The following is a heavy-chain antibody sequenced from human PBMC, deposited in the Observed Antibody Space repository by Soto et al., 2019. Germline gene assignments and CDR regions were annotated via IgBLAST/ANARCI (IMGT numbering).Heavy chain of an antibody. J-gene: IGHJ6*02. CDR2: INASGGRT. D-gene: IGHD2-2*01. Sequence: ASVKVSCKASGYTFTSYYMHWVRQAPGQGLEWMGIINASGGRTSYAQKFQGRVTMTRDTSTSTVYVELSSLRSEDTALYYCARGYCTSPSCPYGMDVWGQGTTVTVSS. CDR3: ARGYCTSPSCPYGMDV. CDR1: GYTFTSYY. V-gene: IGHV1-46*01.